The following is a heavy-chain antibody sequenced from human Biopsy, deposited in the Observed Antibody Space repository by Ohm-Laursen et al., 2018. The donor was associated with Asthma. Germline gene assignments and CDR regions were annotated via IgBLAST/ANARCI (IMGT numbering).Heavy chain of an antibody. V-gene: IGHV3-30*03. J-gene: IGHJ3*02. CDR3: ARQSGQDYGDSSGFDI. CDR2: VSSDGHNK. D-gene: IGHD3-22*01. Sequence: TLSLTCAASGFVFSQCGMHWVRQGPGKGLEWVALVSSDGHNKYYEDSVKGRFTISRDNSRNRLYLQINRLTVEDSAVYFCARQSGQDYGDSSGFDIWGQGTKVAVSS. CDR1: GFVFSQCG.